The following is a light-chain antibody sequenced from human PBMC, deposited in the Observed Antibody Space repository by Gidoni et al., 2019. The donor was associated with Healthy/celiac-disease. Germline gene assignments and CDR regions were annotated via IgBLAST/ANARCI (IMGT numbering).Light chain of an antibody. CDR2: GAS. CDR3: QQYGSSYS. V-gene: IGKV3-20*01. CDR1: RVGSSSY. Sequence: GPPFLSAEEGATLSGRGSRVGSSSYLAWYQQKPGQAPRLLIYGASSRATGTPDRSSSSGSGTDFTLTISRLEPEDFAVYYCQQYGSSYSFXXXTKLEIK. J-gene: IGKJ2*03.